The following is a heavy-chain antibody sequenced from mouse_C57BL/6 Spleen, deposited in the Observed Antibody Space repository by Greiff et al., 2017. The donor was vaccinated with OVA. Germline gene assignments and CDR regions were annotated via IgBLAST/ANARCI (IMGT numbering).Heavy chain of an antibody. J-gene: IGHJ1*03. V-gene: IGHV1-64*01. CDR1: GYTFTSYW. Sequence: QVQLQQPGAELVKPGASVKLSCKASGYTFTSYWMHWVKQRPGQGLEWIGMIHPNSGSTNYNEKFKSKATLTVDKSSSTAYMQLSSLTSEDSAVYYCAIPTGTDWYFDVWGTGTTVTVSS. D-gene: IGHD4-1*02. CDR3: AIPTGTDWYFDV. CDR2: IHPNSGST.